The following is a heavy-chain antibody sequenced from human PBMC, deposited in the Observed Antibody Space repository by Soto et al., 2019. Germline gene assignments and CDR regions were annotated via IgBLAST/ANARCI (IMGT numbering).Heavy chain of an antibody. CDR2: ISYDGSNK. V-gene: IGHV3-30-3*01. CDR3: WGGNLKVVTKGHAFDI. CDR1: GFTFPSYS. J-gene: IGHJ3*02. Sequence: LRLPCSASGFTFPSYSIPRGPPAPGQGLGGVGVISYDGSNKKYADSVKGRFTLSRDNSKKTPYLQMNSPRAEDTAGFYCWGGNLKVVTKGHAFDIWGQGKMVTVSS. D-gene: IGHD3-16*02.